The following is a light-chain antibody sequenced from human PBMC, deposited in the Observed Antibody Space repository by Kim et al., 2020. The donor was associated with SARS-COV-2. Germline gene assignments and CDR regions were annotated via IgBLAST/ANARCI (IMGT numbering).Light chain of an antibody. J-gene: IGLJ2*01. CDR1: TSNIGSNF. CDR3: SAWDDSLSGVV. Sequence: ELTQPLSASGTPGQRVTISCSGSTSNIGSNFVYWYQQLPGTAPKLLIYSTIYRPSGVSDRFSASKSGTSASLAISGLRSEDEADYYCSAWDDSLSGVVFGGGTK. V-gene: IGLV1-47*02. CDR2: STI.